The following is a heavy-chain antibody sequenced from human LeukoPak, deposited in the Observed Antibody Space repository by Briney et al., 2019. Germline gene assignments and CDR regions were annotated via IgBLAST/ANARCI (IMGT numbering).Heavy chain of an antibody. Sequence: GGSLRLSCAASGFTFRNFAMSWVRQAPGKGLEWVSHITNNADATYYADSVKGRFTVPRDSSNNILYLQLDSLRAEDAAVYYCAKDFWSGNYQSGGLDVWAQGSTVTVSS. CDR3: AKDFWSGNYQSGGLDV. J-gene: IGHJ6*02. CDR1: GFTFRNFA. D-gene: IGHD3-3*01. CDR2: ITNNADAT. V-gene: IGHV3-23*01.